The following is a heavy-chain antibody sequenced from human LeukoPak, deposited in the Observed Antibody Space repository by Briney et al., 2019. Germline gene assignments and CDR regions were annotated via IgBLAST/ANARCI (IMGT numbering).Heavy chain of an antibody. CDR3: ARGLFDMNTIRPFHFDL. CDR2: IYHSGST. J-gene: IGHJ4*02. CDR1: GGSFSGYY. D-gene: IGHD5-24*01. Sequence: SETLSLTCAVYGGSFSGYYWSWIRQPPEMGLEWIGQIYHSGSTKYNGSLKSRVTISVDTSKNQFSLKLNSVTAADTAVYYCARGLFDMNTIRPFHFDLWGQGTLVTVSS. V-gene: IGHV4-34*01.